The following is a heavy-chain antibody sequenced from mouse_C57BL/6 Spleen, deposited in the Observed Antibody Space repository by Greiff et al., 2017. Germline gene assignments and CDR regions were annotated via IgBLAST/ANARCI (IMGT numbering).Heavy chain of an antibody. Sequence: QVQLKQPGAELVRPGSSVKLSCKASGYTFTSYWMDWVKQRPGQGLEWIGNIYPSDSETHYNQKFKDKATLTVDKSSSTAYMQLSSLTSEDSAVYYCARGGDYYYGSSPFDYWGQGTTLTVSS. CDR2: IYPSDSET. J-gene: IGHJ2*01. CDR3: ARGGDYYYGSSPFDY. D-gene: IGHD1-1*01. V-gene: IGHV1-61*01. CDR1: GYTFTSYW.